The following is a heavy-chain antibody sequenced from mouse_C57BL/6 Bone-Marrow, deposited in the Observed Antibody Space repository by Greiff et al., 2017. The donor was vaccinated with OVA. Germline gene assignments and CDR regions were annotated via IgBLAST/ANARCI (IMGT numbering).Heavy chain of an antibody. V-gene: IGHV1-50*01. CDR1: GYTFTSYW. J-gene: IGHJ1*03. CDR3: ARRLRLHYWCFDD. CDR2: IDPSDSYT. Sequence: QVQLQQPGAELVKPGASVKLSCKASGYTFTSYWMQWVKQRPGQGLEWIGEIDPSDSYTNYNQKFKGKATLTVDTSSSTASMQLSSLTSEDSAVYYGARRLRLHYWCFDDWGKGTTVTVSS. D-gene: IGHD2-4*01.